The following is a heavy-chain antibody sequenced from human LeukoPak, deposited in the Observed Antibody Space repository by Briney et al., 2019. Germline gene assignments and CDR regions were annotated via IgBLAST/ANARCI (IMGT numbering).Heavy chain of an antibody. Sequence: RTGGSLRLSCSASGFIFSPYAMHWVRQAPGKGLEYVSSISSEGKTTYYADSVKGRFTISRDNSKNTLYLQMSSLRPEDTAVYYCVKDRWVDHWGQGTLVTVSS. CDR3: VKDRWVDH. D-gene: IGHD6-13*01. J-gene: IGHJ4*02. V-gene: IGHV3-64D*06. CDR2: ISSEGKTT. CDR1: GFIFSPYA.